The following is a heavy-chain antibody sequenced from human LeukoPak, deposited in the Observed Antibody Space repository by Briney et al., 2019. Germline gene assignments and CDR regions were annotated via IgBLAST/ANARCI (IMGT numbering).Heavy chain of an antibody. CDR3: ARAILTGYPMGGWFDP. Sequence: SETLSLTCTVSGGSISSGDYYWSWFRQPPGKGLEWIGYIYYSGSTYYNPSLKSRVTISVDTSRNQFSLKLSSVTAADTAVYYCARAILTGYPMGGWFDPWGQGTLVTVSS. CDR1: GGSISSGDYY. V-gene: IGHV4-30-4*08. CDR2: IYYSGST. D-gene: IGHD3-9*01. J-gene: IGHJ5*02.